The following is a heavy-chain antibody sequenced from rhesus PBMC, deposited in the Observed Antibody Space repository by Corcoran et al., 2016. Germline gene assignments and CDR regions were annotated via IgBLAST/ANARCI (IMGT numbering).Heavy chain of an antibody. V-gene: IGHV4-147*01. CDR2: DYGGSRST. J-gene: IGHJ6*01. CDR3: ARGGGSSYSQLPYGLDS. CDR1: GASISSNY. Sequence: QVQLQESGPGLVKPSETLPLTCAVSGASISSNYWLWLRQPPGKGLEWIGYDYGGSRSTSYNPSLKSRVTISKDTSKNQFSLKLSSVTAADTAVYYCARGGGSSYSQLPYGLDSWGQGVVVTVSS. D-gene: IGHD6-43*01.